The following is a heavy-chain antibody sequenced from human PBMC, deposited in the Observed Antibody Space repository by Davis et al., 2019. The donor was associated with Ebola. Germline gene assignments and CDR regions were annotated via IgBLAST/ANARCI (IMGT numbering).Heavy chain of an antibody. J-gene: IGHJ4*02. CDR1: GFTFSDYY. CDR2: ISWNSGSI. CDR3: ARRADY. Sequence: GESLKISCVASGFTFSDYYMSWIRQAPGKGLEWVSGISWNSGSIGYADSVKGRFTISRDNAKNSLYLQMNSLRAEDTAVYYCARRADYWGQGTLVTVSS. V-gene: IGHV3-11*01.